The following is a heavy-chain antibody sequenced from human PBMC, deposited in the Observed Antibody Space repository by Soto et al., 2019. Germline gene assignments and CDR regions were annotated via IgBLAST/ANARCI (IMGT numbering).Heavy chain of an antibody. CDR1: GGTFSTYA. V-gene: IGHV1-69*12. CDR2: IIPMFGTA. D-gene: IGHD5-18*01. Sequence: QVQLVQSGAEVKKPESSVKVSCKAPGGTFSTYAISWVRQAPGQGLEWMGGIIPMFGTANYAQRFQDRVTITADECTNTVYMELRSLRSEDTAVYFCASGIQLWLRRISNGYSGWGQGTLVTVSS. CDR3: ASGIQLWLRRISNGYSG. J-gene: IGHJ4*02.